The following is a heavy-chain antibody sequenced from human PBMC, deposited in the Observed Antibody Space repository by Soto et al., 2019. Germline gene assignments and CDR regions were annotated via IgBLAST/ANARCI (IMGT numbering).Heavy chain of an antibody. CDR1: GFTFSSFA. D-gene: IGHD3-16*01. J-gene: IGHJ4*02. V-gene: IGHV3-23*01. CDR3: ARDYNYACDY. Sequence: EVQLLESGGGLVQPGGSLRLSCAVSGFTFSSFAMSWVRQAPGKGLEWVSVISSSGGTTYYADSVKGRFTISRDNSKNTLYLQMNSRRAEDTAVYYCARDYNYACDYWGQGTLVTVSS. CDR2: ISSSGGTT.